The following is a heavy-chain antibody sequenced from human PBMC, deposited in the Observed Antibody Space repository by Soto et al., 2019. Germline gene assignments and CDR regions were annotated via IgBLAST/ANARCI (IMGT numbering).Heavy chain of an antibody. Sequence: ASVKVSCTASGYTFTGYYMHWVRQAPGQGLEWRGWVNPNSGGTNHAQKFQGRVTMTRDTSISTAYTGLSRVRSDARAVYYFSRASVHIEYSSSYFDYWGQGALVTVSS. CDR3: SRASVHIEYSSSYFDY. J-gene: IGHJ4*02. D-gene: IGHD6-6*01. CDR1: GYTFTGYY. V-gene: IGHV1-2*02. CDR2: VNPNSGGT.